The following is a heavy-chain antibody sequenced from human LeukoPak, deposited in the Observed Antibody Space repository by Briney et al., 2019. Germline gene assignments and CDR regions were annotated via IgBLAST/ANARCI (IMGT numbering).Heavy chain of an antibody. CDR3: ARNIVGPRQVDY. CDR2: IYSSGGT. D-gene: IGHD1-26*01. V-gene: IGHV4-59*01. CDR1: GGSISNYY. Sequence: SETLSLTCAVSGGSISNYYWSWIRQPPGKGLEWIGYIYSSGGTNNNPSLKSRGTISLDTSKNQFFLELSSVTAADTAVYYCARNIVGPRQVDYWGQGTLVTVSS. J-gene: IGHJ4*02.